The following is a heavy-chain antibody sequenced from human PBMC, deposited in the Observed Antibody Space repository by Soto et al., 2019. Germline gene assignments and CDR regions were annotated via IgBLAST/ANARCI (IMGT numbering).Heavy chain of an antibody. CDR3: ARDVENHGNYYIAV. V-gene: IGHV3-74*01. Sequence: GGSLRLSCAASGFPFSAYWMHWVRQAPGQGLVWVSRMNSDGSTINYADSVKGRFTISRDNAENTLYLQMNFLRAEDTAIYYCARDVENHGNYYIAVRGNGTPVTV. CDR2: MNSDGSTI. D-gene: IGHD1-1*01. J-gene: IGHJ6*03. CDR1: GFPFSAYW.